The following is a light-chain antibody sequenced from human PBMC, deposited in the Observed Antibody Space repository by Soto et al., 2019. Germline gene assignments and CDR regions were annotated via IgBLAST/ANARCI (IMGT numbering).Light chain of an antibody. V-gene: IGLV2-23*02. CDR2: EVT. CDR3: CSYAGSNTWV. CDR1: SSDVGSYNL. Sequence: QSALTQPASVSGSPGQSITISCTGTSSDVGSYNLVSWYQQHPGKAPKLMISEVTKRPSGVSTRFSGSKSGNTASLTISGLQAEDESDYYFCSYAGSNTWVFGGGTKVTVL. J-gene: IGLJ3*02.